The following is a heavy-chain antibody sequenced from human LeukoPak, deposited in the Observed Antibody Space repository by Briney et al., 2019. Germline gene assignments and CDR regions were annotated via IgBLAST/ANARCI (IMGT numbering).Heavy chain of an antibody. V-gene: IGHV1-69*13. Sequence: SVKVSCKASGGTFSSYAISWVRQAPGQGLEWMGGIIPIFGTANYAQKFQGRVTITADESTSTAYMELSSLRSEDTAVYYCARARKIAARIPGAREYGMDVWGQGTTVTVSS. CDR2: IIPIFGTA. CDR3: ARARKIAARIPGAREYGMDV. D-gene: IGHD6-6*01. CDR1: GGTFSSYA. J-gene: IGHJ6*02.